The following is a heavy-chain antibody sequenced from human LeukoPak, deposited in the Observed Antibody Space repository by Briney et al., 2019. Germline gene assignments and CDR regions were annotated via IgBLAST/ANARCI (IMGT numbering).Heavy chain of an antibody. J-gene: IGHJ3*02. CDR2: IYYSGST. CDR1: GGSISSYY. CDR3: ARGFPTYGDYEGDAFDI. V-gene: IGHV4-59*01. Sequence: PSETLSLTCTASGGSISSYYWSWIRQPPGKGLEWIGYIYYSGSTNYNPSLKSRVTISVDTSKNQFSLKLSSVTAADTAVYYCARGFPTYGDYEGDAFDIWGQGTMVTVSS. D-gene: IGHD4-17*01.